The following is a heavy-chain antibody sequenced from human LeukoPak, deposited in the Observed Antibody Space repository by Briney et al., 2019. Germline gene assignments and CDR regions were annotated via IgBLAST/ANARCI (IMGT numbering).Heavy chain of an antibody. CDR1: EFTFSSSY. Sequence: RGSLRLSCAASEFTFSSSYMRWVRQAPGKGLERVGHIKSETDGGTTDYAAPVRGRFTISRDASKNIVYLQMDSLKPEDTGLYYCTVGHYSSLWGQGTLVTVSS. CDR3: TVGHYSSL. V-gene: IGHV3-15*01. J-gene: IGHJ4*02. D-gene: IGHD6-13*01. CDR2: IKSETDGGTT.